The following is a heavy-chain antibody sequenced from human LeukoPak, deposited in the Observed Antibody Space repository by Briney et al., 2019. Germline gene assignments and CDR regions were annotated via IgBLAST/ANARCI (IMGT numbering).Heavy chain of an antibody. CDR2: SYSDSNT. D-gene: IGHD1-14*01. J-gene: IGHJ3*02. CDR3: VRKNRDFNAAFDI. CDR1: GFTVSHNY. Sequence: PGGSLRLSCAASGFTVSHNYMSWVRQAPGKGLEWVSISYSDSNTNYADSVKGRFTISRDASQNTLSLQMNGLRAEDTAVYYCVRKNRDFNAAFDIWGQGTVVTVSS. V-gene: IGHV3-53*01.